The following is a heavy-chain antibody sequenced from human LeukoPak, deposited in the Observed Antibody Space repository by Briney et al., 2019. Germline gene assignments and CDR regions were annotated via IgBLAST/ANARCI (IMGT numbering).Heavy chain of an antibody. CDR1: GFTFSSYW. Sequence: YPGGSLRLSCAASGFTFSSYWMSWVRQAPGKGLEWVANIKQDGSEKYYVDSVKGRFTISRDNAKNSLYLQMNSLRAEDTAVYYCARELRYSYGLDIDYWGQGTLVTVSS. CDR2: IKQDGSEK. D-gene: IGHD5-18*01. J-gene: IGHJ4*02. CDR3: ARELRYSYGLDIDY. V-gene: IGHV3-7*01.